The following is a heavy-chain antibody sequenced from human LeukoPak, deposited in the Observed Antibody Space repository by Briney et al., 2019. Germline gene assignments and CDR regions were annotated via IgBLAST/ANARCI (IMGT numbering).Heavy chain of an antibody. D-gene: IGHD3-10*01. CDR3: AKSRSGSSNWALRIFDN. CDR2: ISSSSSTT. V-gene: IGHV3-48*01. Sequence: GGSLRLSCAASGFTFSNYNMNWVRQAPGKGLERVSYISSSSSTTYYADSVKGRFTISRDNSKNTLYVQMNSLRAEDTAIYYCAKSRSGSSNWALRIFDNWGQGTMVSVSS. J-gene: IGHJ4*02. CDR1: GFTFSNYN.